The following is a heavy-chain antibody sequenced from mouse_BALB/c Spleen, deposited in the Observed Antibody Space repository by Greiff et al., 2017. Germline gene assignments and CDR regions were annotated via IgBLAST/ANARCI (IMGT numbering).Heavy chain of an antibody. CDR3: ARSRTGGTPATEYFDV. CDR2: ISTYYGNT. CDR1: GYTFTDYA. V-gene: IGHV1-67*01. D-gene: IGHD1-1*01. Sequence: QVQLQQSGPELVRPGVSVKISCKGSGYTFTDYAMHWVKQSHATSLEWIGVISTYYGNTNYNQKFKGKATMTVDKSSSTAYMELARLTSEDAAIYDCARSRTGGTPATEYFDVWGAGTTVTVAS. J-gene: IGHJ1*01.